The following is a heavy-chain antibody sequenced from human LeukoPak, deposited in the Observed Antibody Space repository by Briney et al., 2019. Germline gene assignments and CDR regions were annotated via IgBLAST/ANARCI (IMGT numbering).Heavy chain of an antibody. CDR3: AKVVTIFGVAYGGVDY. J-gene: IGHJ4*02. CDR1: GFTFSSYA. V-gene: IGHV3-23*01. CDR2: ISGSGGST. Sequence: PGGSLRLSCAASGFTFSSYAMSWVRQAPGKGLEWVSAISGSGGSTYYANSVKGRFTISRDNSKNTLYLQMNSLRAEDTAVYYCAKVVTIFGVAYGGVDYWGQGTLVTVSS. D-gene: IGHD3-3*01.